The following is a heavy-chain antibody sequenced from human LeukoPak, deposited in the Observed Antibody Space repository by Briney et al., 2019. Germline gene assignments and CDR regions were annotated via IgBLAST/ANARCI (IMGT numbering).Heavy chain of an antibody. Sequence: SETLSLTCTVPGGSISSYYWSWIRQPAGKGLEWSGRIYTSGRTNYNPSLKSRVTMSVERSKNQFSLKLTSVTAADTAVYYCARDDLTEWYSHLWGRGTLVTVSS. D-gene: IGHD2-21*02. CDR1: GGSISSYY. CDR2: IYTSGRT. V-gene: IGHV4-4*07. J-gene: IGHJ2*01. CDR3: ARDDLTEWYSHL.